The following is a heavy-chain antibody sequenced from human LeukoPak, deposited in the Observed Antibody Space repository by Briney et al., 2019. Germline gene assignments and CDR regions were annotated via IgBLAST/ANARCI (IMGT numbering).Heavy chain of an antibody. CDR1: GGSISSSSYY. CDR3: ARVGLEDFDY. V-gene: IGHV4-39*01. Sequence: NPSETLSLTCTVSGGSISSSSYYWGWIRQPPGKGLEWIGSIYYSGSTYYNPSLKSRVTISVDASKNQSSLKLSSVTAADTAVYYCARVGLEDFDYWGQGTLVTVSS. D-gene: IGHD1-1*01. J-gene: IGHJ4*02. CDR2: IYYSGST.